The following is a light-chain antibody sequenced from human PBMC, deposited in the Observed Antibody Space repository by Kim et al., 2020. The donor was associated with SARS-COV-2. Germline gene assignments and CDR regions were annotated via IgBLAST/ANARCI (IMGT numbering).Light chain of an antibody. V-gene: IGKV3-20*01. CDR3: QQYDNSPQT. CDR2: GVS. CDR1: QSITSNY. Sequence: EIVLTQSPGTLSLSAGERATLSCRASQSITSNYLAWYQQRPGQAPRLLIYGVSYRATGIPDRFSGSGSGTAFTLTISRLEAEDFAVYYCQQYDNSPQTFGQGTKVDIK. J-gene: IGKJ1*01.